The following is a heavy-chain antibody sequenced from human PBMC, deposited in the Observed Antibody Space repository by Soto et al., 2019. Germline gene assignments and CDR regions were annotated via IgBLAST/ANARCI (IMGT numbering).Heavy chain of an antibody. D-gene: IGHD6-6*01. Sequence: SETLSLTCTVSGGSISSSSYYWGWIRQPPGKGLEWIGSIYYSGSTYYNPSLKSRVTISVDTSKNQFSLELSSVTAADTAVYYCARQGTYSSSSDYGMDVWGQGTTVTVSS. CDR1: GGSISSSSYY. CDR2: IYYSGST. CDR3: ARQGTYSSSSDYGMDV. J-gene: IGHJ6*02. V-gene: IGHV4-39*01.